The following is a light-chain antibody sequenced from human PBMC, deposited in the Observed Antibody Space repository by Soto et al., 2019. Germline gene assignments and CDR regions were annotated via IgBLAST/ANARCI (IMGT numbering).Light chain of an antibody. Sequence: DIQMTQSPSSLSASVGDRVTITCRASQTISKYLNWYQHKPGKGPKLLIYAASTLQSGVPSRFSGSGSGTDFILTISSLQPEDVATYYCQQSNSIPPWTFGQGTKVEIK. CDR2: AAS. V-gene: IGKV1-39*01. CDR1: QTISKY. CDR3: QQSNSIPPWT. J-gene: IGKJ1*01.